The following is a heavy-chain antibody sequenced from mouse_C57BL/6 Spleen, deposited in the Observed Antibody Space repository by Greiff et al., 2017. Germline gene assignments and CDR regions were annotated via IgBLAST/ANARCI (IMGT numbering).Heavy chain of an antibody. CDR2: IVPEDGDT. Sequence: VQLQQSGAELVKPGASVKLSCTASGFNIKDYYMHWVKQRTEQGLEWIGRIVPEDGDTKYAQKFQGKATITADTSSNTAYLQLSSQTSEDTAVYYCARTRQLRTYDYAMDYWGQGTSVTVSS. J-gene: IGHJ4*01. CDR3: ARTRQLRTYDYAMDY. CDR1: GFNIKDYY. D-gene: IGHD3-2*02. V-gene: IGHV14-2*01.